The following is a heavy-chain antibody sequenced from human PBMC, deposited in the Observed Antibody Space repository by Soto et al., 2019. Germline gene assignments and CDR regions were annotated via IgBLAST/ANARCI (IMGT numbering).Heavy chain of an antibody. CDR2: ISGSGVLT. J-gene: IGHJ3*02. CDR1: GFPFSSYA. V-gene: IGHV3-23*01. CDR3: AKGGYYSVVDI. Sequence: EMQLLESGGGLVQPGGSLRLSCVASGFPFSSYAMSWVRQTPGQGLEWVAGISGSGVLTYYADSVRGRFTISRDNSNNTLSLQVHGRRVEDTAVYFCAKGGYYSVVDIWGQGTMVTVSA. D-gene: IGHD3-16*01.